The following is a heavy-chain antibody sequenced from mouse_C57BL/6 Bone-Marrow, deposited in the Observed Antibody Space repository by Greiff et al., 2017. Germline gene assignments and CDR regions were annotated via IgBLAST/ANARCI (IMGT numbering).Heavy chain of an antibody. D-gene: IGHD1-1*01. CDR3: ANYYGSSYWYFDV. Sequence: LVESGAELARPGASVKLSCKASGYTFTSYGISWVKQRTGQGLEWIGEIYPRSGNTYYNEKFKGKATLTADKSSSTAYMELRSLTSEDSAVYVCANYYGSSYWYFDVWGTGTTVTVSS. CDR2: IYPRSGNT. J-gene: IGHJ1*03. CDR1: GYTFTSYG. V-gene: IGHV1-81*01.